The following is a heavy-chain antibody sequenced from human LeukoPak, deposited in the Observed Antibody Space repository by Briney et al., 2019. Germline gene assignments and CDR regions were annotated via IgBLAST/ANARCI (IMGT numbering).Heavy chain of an antibody. D-gene: IGHD3-22*01. CDR3: ARGKATYYYDSSGYSTSLYFDY. CDR2: ISSSSSYI. V-gene: IGHV3-21*01. Sequence: PGGSLRLSCAASGFIFSTYSMSWVRQAPGKGLEWVSSISSSSSYIYYADSVKGRFTISRDNAKNSLYLQMNSLRAEDTAVYYCARGKATYYYDSSGYSTSLYFDYWGQGTLVTVSS. J-gene: IGHJ4*02. CDR1: GFIFSTYS.